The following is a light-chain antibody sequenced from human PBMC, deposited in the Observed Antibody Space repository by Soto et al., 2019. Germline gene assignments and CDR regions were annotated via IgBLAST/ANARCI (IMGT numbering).Light chain of an antibody. CDR3: QQYGNSPLT. Sequence: EIVVTQSPGTLSLSPGERATLSCRASQSVTSSYLAWYQQKPGQAPRLLIYGASSRATGIPDRFSGSGSGTDFTRTISRLEPEDFAVYYCQQYGNSPLTFGGGTKVEIK. J-gene: IGKJ4*01. V-gene: IGKV3-20*01. CDR2: GAS. CDR1: QSVTSSY.